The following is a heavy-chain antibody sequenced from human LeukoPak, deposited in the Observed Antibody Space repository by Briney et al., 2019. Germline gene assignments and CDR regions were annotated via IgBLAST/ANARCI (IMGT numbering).Heavy chain of an antibody. CDR2: ISYDGSNK. J-gene: IGHJ4*02. CDR3: ARGPPVVGATAAFPFDY. CDR1: GFTFSSYA. D-gene: IGHD1-26*01. Sequence: QPGGSLRLSCAASGFTFSSYAMHWVRQAPGKGLEWVAVISYDGSNKYYADSVKGRFTISRDNSKSTLYLQMNSLRAEDTAVYYCARGPPVVGATAAFPFDYWGQGTLVTVSS. V-gene: IGHV3-30-3*01.